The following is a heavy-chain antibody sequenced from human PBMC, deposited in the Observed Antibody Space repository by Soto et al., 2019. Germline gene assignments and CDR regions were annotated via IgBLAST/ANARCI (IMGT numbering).Heavy chain of an antibody. CDR1: GGSISSGDYY. D-gene: IGHD2-2*01. V-gene: IGHV4-30-4*01. CDR2: IYYSGST. CDR3: ARDIVLVPFFFGYYGMDV. Sequence: QVQLQESGPGLVKPSQTLSLTCTVSGGSISSGDYYWSWIRQPPGKGLEWIGYIYYSGSTYYNPSLKSRVTTSVDTSKNQFSLKLSSVTAADTAVYYCARDIVLVPFFFGYYGMDVWGQGTTVTVSS. J-gene: IGHJ6*02.